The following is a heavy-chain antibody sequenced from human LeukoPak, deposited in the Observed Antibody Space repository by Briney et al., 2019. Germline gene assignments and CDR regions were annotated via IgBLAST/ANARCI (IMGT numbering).Heavy chain of an antibody. J-gene: IGHJ6*03. D-gene: IGHD1-14*01. CDR1: GGSFSGYY. CDR3: ARHGWVDPPQSGYYYYMDV. Sequence: SETLSLTCAVYGGSFSGYYWSWIRQPPGKGLEWIGSIYYSGSTYYNPSLKSRVTISVDTSKNQFSLKLSSVTAADTAVYYCARHGWVDPPQSGYYYYMDVWGKGTTVTVSS. V-gene: IGHV4-34*01. CDR2: IYYSGST.